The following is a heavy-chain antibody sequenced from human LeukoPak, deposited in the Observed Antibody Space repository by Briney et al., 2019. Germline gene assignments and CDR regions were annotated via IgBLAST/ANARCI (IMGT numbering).Heavy chain of an antibody. CDR2: IWYDGSNK. CDR3: ARGMRYSGSWYPVGSRIYGMDV. V-gene: IGHV3-33*01. D-gene: IGHD6-13*01. CDR1: GFTFSSYG. J-gene: IGHJ6*02. Sequence: GRSLRLSCAASGFTFSSYGMHWVRQAPGKGLEWVAVIWYDGSNKYYADSVKGRFTISRDNSKNTLYLQMNSLRAEDTAVYYCARGMRYSGSWYPVGSRIYGMDVWGQGTTVTVSS.